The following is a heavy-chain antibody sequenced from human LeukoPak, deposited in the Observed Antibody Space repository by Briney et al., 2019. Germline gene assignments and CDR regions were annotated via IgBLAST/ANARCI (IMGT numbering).Heavy chain of an antibody. CDR2: ISYDGSNK. D-gene: IGHD2-2*01. CDR1: GFTFSSYA. CDR3: ARGVVPAAYYYYGMDV. V-gene: IGHV3-30*04. J-gene: IGHJ6*04. Sequence: GRSLRLSCAASGFTFSSYAMHWVRQAPGKGLEWVAVISYDGSNKYYADSVKGRFTISRDNSKNTLYLQVNSLRAEDTAVYYCARGVVPAAYYYYGMDVWGKGTTVTVSS.